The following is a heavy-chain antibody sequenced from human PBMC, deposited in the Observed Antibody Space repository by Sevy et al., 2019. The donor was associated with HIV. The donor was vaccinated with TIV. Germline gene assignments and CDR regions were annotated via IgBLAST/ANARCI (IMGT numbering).Heavy chain of an antibody. D-gene: IGHD6-6*01. CDR2: IRFDASTK. J-gene: IGHJ4*02. Sequence: GGSLRLSCAASGFTFSNYGMHWVRQAPGKGLEWVALIRFDASTKYYKDPLKGRFTVSRDNAKNILYLQMNSLRPEDTAVYYCAKDLTGRYTSSSGDFDYWGQGTLVTVSS. V-gene: IGHV3-30*02. CDR3: AKDLTGRYTSSSGDFDY. CDR1: GFTFSNYG.